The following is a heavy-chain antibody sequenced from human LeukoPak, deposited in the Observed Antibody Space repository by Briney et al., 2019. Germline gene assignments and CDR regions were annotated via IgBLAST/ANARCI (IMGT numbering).Heavy chain of an antibody. CDR2: IYYTGSS. Sequence: ASETLSLTCTVSGGCISSGSYYWSWIRQPAGKGLEWIGYIYYTGSSSYNPSLRSRVTVSADTSKNQFSLKLSSETAADTAVYYCASRKLGNDYWGQGTLVTVSS. V-gene: IGHV4-61*10. D-gene: IGHD7-27*01. CDR3: ASRKLGNDY. CDR1: GGCISSGSYY. J-gene: IGHJ4*01.